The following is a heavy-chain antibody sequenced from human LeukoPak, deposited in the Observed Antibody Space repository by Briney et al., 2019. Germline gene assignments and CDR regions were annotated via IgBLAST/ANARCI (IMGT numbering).Heavy chain of an antibody. CDR1: GFTFSSYD. V-gene: IGHV3-13*01. J-gene: IGHJ3*02. CDR2: IGTAGDT. Sequence: PGGSLRLSCAASGFTFSSYDMHWVRQATGKGLDWVSAIGTAGDTYYPGSVKGRFTISRENAKNSLYLQMNSLRAGDTAVYYCARGLYGDYRHDALDIWGQGTMVTVSS. D-gene: IGHD4-17*01. CDR3: ARGLYGDYRHDALDI.